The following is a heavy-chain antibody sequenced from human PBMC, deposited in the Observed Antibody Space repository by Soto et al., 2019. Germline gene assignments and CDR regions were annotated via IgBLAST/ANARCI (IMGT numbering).Heavy chain of an antibody. D-gene: IGHD6-19*01. Sequence: GGSLRLSCEGSGFKFNTYGMHWVRQTPGKGLEWVAVIWYGGIKRHYADSVKGRFTISRDNAKNTLYLQMNSLRADDTAVYYCGKERRGSGWFVCSYWGQGILVTVSS. V-gene: IGHV3-33*03. CDR3: GKERRGSGWFVCSY. J-gene: IGHJ4*02. CDR1: GFKFNTYG. CDR2: IWYGGIKR.